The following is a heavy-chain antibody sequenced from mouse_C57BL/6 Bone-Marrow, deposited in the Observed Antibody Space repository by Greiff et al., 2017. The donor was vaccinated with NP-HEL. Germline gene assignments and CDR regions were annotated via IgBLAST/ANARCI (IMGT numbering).Heavy chain of an antibody. Sequence: EVKLMESGPELVKPGASVKIPCKASGYTFTDYNMDWVKQSHGKSLEWIGDINPNNGGTIYNQKFKGKATLTVDKSSSTAYMELRSLTSEDTADYYCARCDYGSSYDWYFDVWGTGTTVTVSS. CDR3: ARCDYGSSYDWYFDV. J-gene: IGHJ1*03. D-gene: IGHD1-1*01. CDR2: INPNNGGT. V-gene: IGHV1-18*01. CDR1: GYTFTDYN.